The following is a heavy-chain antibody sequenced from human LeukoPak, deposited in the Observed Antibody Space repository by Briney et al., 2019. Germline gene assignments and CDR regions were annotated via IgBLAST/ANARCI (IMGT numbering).Heavy chain of an antibody. V-gene: IGHV1-69*05. CDR2: IIPIFGTA. D-gene: IGHD5-18*01. Sequence: SVKVSCKASGGTFSCYAISWVRQAPGQGLEWMGGIIPIFGTANYAQKFQGRVTITTDESTSTAYVELSSLRSEDTAVYYCARGSYSYGSAFDIWGQGTMVTVSS. CDR3: ARGSYSYGSAFDI. CDR1: GGTFSCYA. J-gene: IGHJ3*02.